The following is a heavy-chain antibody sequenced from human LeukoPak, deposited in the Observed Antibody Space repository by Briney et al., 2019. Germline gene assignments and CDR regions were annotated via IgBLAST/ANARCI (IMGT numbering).Heavy chain of an antibody. D-gene: IGHD1-26*01. CDR2: IKQDGSDK. CDR3: ASWEGV. J-gene: IGHJ6*02. CDR1: GFTFSNNW. V-gene: IGHV3-7*01. Sequence: PGGSLRLSCAASGFTFSNNWMTWVRQAPGKGLEWVATIKQDGSDKYYVNSVKGRFSISRDNARNSLYLQMNSLRAEDTAVYYCASWEGVWGQGTTVTVSS.